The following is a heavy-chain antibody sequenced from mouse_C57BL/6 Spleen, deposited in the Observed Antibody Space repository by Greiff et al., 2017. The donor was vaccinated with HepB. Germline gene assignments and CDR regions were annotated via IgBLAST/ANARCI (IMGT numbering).Heavy chain of an antibody. CDR2: IYPRDGST. V-gene: IGHV1-78*01. CDR3: ARRDYYGSGGYFDY. Sequence: VKVVESDAELVKPGASVKISCKVSGYTFTDHTIHWMKQRPEQGLEWIGYIYPRDGSTKYNEKFKGKAKLTADKSSSTAYMQLNSLTSEDSAVYFCARRDYYGSGGYFDYWGQGTTLTVSS. J-gene: IGHJ2*01. D-gene: IGHD1-1*01. CDR1: GYTFTDHT.